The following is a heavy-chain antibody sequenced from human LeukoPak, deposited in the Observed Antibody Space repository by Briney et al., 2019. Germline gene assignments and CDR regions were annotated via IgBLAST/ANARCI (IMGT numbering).Heavy chain of an antibody. CDR2: IFYSGNT. CDR3: ARRSRLYKHETTGYHDS. J-gene: IGHJ4*02. V-gene: IGHV4-39*01. Sequence: SETLSLTCNVSGDYITTINYYWAWIRQPPGKGLVWIARIFYSGNTYYIPSLKSQVTISIDTSRKQISLQLRSVSATDTAIYCCARRSRLYKHETTGYHDSWGQGTLVTVSS. CDR1: GDYITTINYY. D-gene: IGHD3-9*01.